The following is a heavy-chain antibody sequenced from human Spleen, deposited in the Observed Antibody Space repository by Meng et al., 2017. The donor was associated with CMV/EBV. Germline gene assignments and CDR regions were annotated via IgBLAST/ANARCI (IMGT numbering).Heavy chain of an antibody. Sequence: SGGYFWSWIRQPPGKSLEWIGYIYYTGSSKYNPFLKSRVNISVDTSKNQFSLKLNSVTVADTAVYYCARTRYYYNSTGYSVPTTFDYWGQGALVTVSS. D-gene: IGHD3-22*01. J-gene: IGHJ4*02. CDR1: SGGYF. CDR2: IYYTGSS. V-gene: IGHV4-31*02. CDR3: ARTRYYYNSTGYSVPTTFDY.